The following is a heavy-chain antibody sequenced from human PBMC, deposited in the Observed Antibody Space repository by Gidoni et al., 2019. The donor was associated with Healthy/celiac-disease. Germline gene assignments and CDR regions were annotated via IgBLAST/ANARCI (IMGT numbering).Heavy chain of an antibody. Sequence: EVQLLESGGGLVQPGGSLRLSCAASGFTFISYAMSWVRQAPGKGLGWVSAIRGSGGSTYYADSVKGRFTISRDNSKNTLYLQMNSLRAEDTAVYYCAKGPFRWLQLHYYFDYWGQGTLVTVSS. V-gene: IGHV3-23*01. J-gene: IGHJ4*02. D-gene: IGHD1-1*01. CDR1: GFTFISYA. CDR3: AKGPFRWLQLHYYFDY. CDR2: IRGSGGST.